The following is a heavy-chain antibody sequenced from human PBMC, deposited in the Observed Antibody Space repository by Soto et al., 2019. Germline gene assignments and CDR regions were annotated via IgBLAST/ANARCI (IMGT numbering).Heavy chain of an antibody. CDR1: GGSISSGDYY. Sequence: SETLSLTCTVSGGSISSGDYYWSWIRQPPGKGLEWIGYIYYSGSTYYNPSLKSRVTISVDTSKNQFSLKLSSVTAADTAVYYCARRSSSRTYNWFDPWGQGTLVTVPQ. J-gene: IGHJ5*02. CDR2: IYYSGST. CDR3: ARRSSSRTYNWFDP. D-gene: IGHD6-13*01. V-gene: IGHV4-30-4*01.